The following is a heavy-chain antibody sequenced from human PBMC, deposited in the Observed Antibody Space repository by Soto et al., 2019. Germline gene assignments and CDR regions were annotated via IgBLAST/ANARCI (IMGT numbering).Heavy chain of an antibody. J-gene: IGHJ6*02. D-gene: IGHD1-26*01. CDR3: TRVGGSVSGMDV. V-gene: IGHV3-74*01. Sequence: EVQLVESGGGLVQPGGSLRLSCAASGFTFSIYWMHWVRQAQGKGPVWVSRIDNAGSSARYADSVKGRFTISRDNAKNTVYLQMNSLRAEDMAVYYCTRVGGSVSGMDVWGQGTTVTVSS. CDR2: IDNAGSSA. CDR1: GFTFSIYW.